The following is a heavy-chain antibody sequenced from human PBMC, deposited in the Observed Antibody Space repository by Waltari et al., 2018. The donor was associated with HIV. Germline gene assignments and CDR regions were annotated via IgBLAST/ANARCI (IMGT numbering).Heavy chain of an antibody. D-gene: IGHD6-13*01. CDR3: ARKYSSSWGAPFDY. CDR2: IWYDGSKK. J-gene: IGHJ4*02. Sequence: QVQLVESGGGVVQPGRSLRLSCATSGVTLSSYGLHWVRQAPGKGLEWVTVIWYDGSKKYYADSVKGRFTISRDNSKNTLYLQMNSLRIEDTAVYYCARKYSSSWGAPFDYWGQGTLVTVSS. CDR1: GVTLSSYG. V-gene: IGHV3-33*01.